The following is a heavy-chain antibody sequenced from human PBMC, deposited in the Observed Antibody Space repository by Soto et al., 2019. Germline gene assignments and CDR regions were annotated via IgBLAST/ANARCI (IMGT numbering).Heavy chain of an antibody. D-gene: IGHD3-10*01. CDR3: TTDHDGFGWFDP. Sequence: EVQLVESGGGLVKPGGSLRLSCAASGFTFSNAWMSWVRQAPGKGLEWVGRIKSKTDGGTTDYAAPVKGRFTISRDDSKNTLYLQMNSLKAEDTAVYYCTTDHDGFGWFDPWGQGTLVTVSS. V-gene: IGHV3-15*01. J-gene: IGHJ5*02. CDR1: GFTFSNAW. CDR2: IKSKTDGGTT.